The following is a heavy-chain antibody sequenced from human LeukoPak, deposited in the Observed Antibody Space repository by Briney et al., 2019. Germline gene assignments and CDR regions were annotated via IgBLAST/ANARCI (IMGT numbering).Heavy chain of an antibody. CDR1: GYTFTSYY. CDR3: AKSPHSGRLSVWFDP. J-gene: IGHJ5*02. Sequence: ASVKVSCKASGYTFTSYYMHWVRQAPGQGLERMGIINPSGGSTSYAQKLQGRVTMTRDMSTSTVYMELSSLRSEDTALYYCAKSPHSGRLSVWFDPWGQGTLVTVSS. CDR2: INPSGGST. V-gene: IGHV1-46*01. D-gene: IGHD6-13*01.